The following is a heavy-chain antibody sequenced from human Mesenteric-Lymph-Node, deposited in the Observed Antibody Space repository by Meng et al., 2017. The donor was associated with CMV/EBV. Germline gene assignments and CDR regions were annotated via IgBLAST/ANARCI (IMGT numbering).Heavy chain of an antibody. Sequence: GESLKISCAASGFTFSSYGVNWVRQAPGKGLEWVSSISSSSTYIYYTDSVKGRFTISRDDATNSLYLEMNSLRAEDTAVYYCARVQSDFWTSFRVWGQGTTVTVSS. V-gene: IGHV3-21*01. CDR1: GFTFSSYG. CDR2: ISSSSTYI. CDR3: ARVQSDFWTSFRV. J-gene: IGHJ6*02. D-gene: IGHD3/OR15-3a*01.